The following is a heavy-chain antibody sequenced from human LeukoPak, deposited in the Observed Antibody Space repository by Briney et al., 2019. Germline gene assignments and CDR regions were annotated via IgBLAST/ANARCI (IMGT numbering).Heavy chain of an antibody. V-gene: IGHV4-34*01. D-gene: IGHD6-13*01. CDR3: ARGYSSSWYFNWFDP. CDR2: INHSGST. J-gene: IGHJ5*02. Sequence: SETLSLTCAVYGGSFSGYYWSWIRQPPGKGLEWIGEINHSGSTNYNPSLKSRVTISVDTSKNQFSLKLSSVTAVDTALYYCARGYSSSWYFNWFDPWGQGTLVTVSS. CDR1: GGSFSGYY.